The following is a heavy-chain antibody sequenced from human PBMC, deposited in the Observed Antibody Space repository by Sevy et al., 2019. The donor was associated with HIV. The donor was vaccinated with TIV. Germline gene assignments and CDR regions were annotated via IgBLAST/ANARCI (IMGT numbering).Heavy chain of an antibody. V-gene: IGHV3-11*01. CDR1: GLTFSDYY. D-gene: IGHD3-10*01. J-gene: IGHJ5*02. Sequence: GGSLRLSCAASGLTFSDYYMSWIRQAPGKGLEWVSYISSSGSTIYYADSVKGRFTISRDNAKNSLYLQMNSLRAEDTAVYYCARVVHGSGSFNWFDPWGQGTLVTVSS. CDR2: ISSSGSTI. CDR3: ARVVHGSGSFNWFDP.